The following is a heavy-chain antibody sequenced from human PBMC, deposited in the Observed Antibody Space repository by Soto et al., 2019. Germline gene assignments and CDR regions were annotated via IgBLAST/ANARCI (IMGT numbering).Heavy chain of an antibody. J-gene: IGHJ6*02. V-gene: IGHV4-34*01. CDR1: GGSISSYY. CDR2: INHSGST. CDR3: ARNRRYYYGSGSYRPLYYGMDV. D-gene: IGHD3-10*01. Sequence: SETLSLTCTVSGGSISSYYWSWIRQPPGKGLEWIGEINHSGSTNYNPSLKSRVTISVDTSKNQFSLKLSSVTAADTAVYYCARNRRYYYGSGSYRPLYYGMDVWGQGTTVTVSS.